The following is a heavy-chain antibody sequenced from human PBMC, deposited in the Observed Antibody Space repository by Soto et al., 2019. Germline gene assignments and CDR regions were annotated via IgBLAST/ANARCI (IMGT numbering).Heavy chain of an antibody. Sequence: QVQLVQSGAEVKKPGSSVKVSCKASGGTFSSYAISWVRQAPGQVIEWLGGIIPIFGTANYAQKFQGRVTITADESTSTAYMELSSLRSEDTAVYYCASLLVDTAMAPGSDYWGQGTLVTVSS. D-gene: IGHD5-18*01. V-gene: IGHV1-69*01. CDR3: ASLLVDTAMAPGSDY. CDR1: GGTFSSYA. J-gene: IGHJ4*02. CDR2: IIPIFGTA.